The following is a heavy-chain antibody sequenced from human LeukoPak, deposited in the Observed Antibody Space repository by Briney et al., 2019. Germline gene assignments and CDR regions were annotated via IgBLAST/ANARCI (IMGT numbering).Heavy chain of an antibody. V-gene: IGHV3-23*01. J-gene: IGHJ4*02. CDR1: GFTFCSYA. CDR2: ISCSGGST. D-gene: IGHD6-13*01. Sequence: PGGSLRLSCAASGFTFCSYAMSWVRHAPGKGLEWVSAISCSGGSTYYADSVKGRFTISRDNSKNTLYLQMNSLRAEDTAVYYCAKDSSWSSWYSRVDYWGQGTLVTVSS. CDR3: AKDSSWSSWYSRVDY.